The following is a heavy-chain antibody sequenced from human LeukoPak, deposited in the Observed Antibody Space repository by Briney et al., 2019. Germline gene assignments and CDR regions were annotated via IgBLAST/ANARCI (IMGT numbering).Heavy chain of an antibody. CDR2: INPNSGGT. D-gene: IGHD6-13*01. V-gene: IGHV1-2*02. J-gene: IGHJ5*02. Sequence: ASVKVSCKASGYTFTVYYMHWVRQAPGQGGEWMGWINPNSGGTNYAQKFQGRVTMTRETSISTAYMELSRLRSDDTAVYYCARDAGYSSREDWFDPWGQGTLVTVSS. CDR1: GYTFTVYY. CDR3: ARDAGYSSREDWFDP.